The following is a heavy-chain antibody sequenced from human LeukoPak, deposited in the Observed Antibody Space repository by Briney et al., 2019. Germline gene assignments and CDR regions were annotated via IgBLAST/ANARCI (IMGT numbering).Heavy chain of an antibody. CDR2: IIPIFGTA. CDR1: GGTFSSYA. CDR3: ASYLYDFWSGYFDY. V-gene: IGHV1-69*05. J-gene: IGHJ4*02. Sequence: ASVKVSCKASGGTFSSYAISWVRLAPGQGLEWMGGIIPIFGTANYAQKFQGRVTITTDESTSTAYMELSSLRSEDTAVYYCASYLYDFWSGYFDYWGQGTLVTVSS. D-gene: IGHD3-3*01.